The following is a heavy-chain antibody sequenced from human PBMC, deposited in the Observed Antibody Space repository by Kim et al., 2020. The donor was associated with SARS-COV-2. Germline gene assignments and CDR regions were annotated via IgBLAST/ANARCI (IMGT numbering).Heavy chain of an antibody. J-gene: IGHJ4*02. CDR3: AKVDTAMVLHPKIGFDY. CDR2: ISGSGGST. CDR1: GFTFSSYA. Sequence: GGSLRLSCAASGFTFSSYAMSWVRQAPGKGLEWVSAISGSGGSTYYADSVKGRFTISRDNSKNTLYLRMNSLRAEDTAVYYCAKVDTAMVLHPKIGFDYWGQGTLVTVSS. D-gene: IGHD5-18*01. V-gene: IGHV3-23*01.